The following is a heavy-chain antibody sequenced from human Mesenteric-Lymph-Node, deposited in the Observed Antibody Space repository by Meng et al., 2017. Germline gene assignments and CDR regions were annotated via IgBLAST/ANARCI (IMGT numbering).Heavy chain of an antibody. CDR2: ISAYNGNT. CDR3: ARVDHDYYGSGSYYGSY. CDR1: GYTFISYG. Sequence: QVQRGQAGAEVKKPGASVKVSCKASGYTFISYGISWVRQAPGQGLEWMGWISAYNGNTNYAQKLQGRVTMTTDTSTSTAYMELRSLRSDDTAVYYCARVDHDYYGSGSYYGSYWGQGTLVTVSS. V-gene: IGHV1-18*01. D-gene: IGHD3-10*01. J-gene: IGHJ4*02.